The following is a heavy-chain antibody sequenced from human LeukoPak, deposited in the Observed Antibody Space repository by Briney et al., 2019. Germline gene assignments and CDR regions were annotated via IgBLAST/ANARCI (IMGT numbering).Heavy chain of an antibody. V-gene: IGHV4-34*01. D-gene: IGHD3-22*01. CDR2: INHSGST. J-gene: IGHJ5*02. CDR3: ARDSHYYDSSGPVNWFDP. Sequence: SETLSLTCAVYGGSFSGYYWGWISQPPGKGREWIGEINHSGSTNYNPSLKSRVTISVDTSKNQFSLKLSSVTAADTAVYYCARDSHYYDSSGPVNWFDPWGQGTLVTVSS. CDR1: GGSFSGYY.